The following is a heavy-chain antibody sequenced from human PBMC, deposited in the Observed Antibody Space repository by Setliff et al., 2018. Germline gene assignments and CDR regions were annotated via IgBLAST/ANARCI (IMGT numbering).Heavy chain of an antibody. V-gene: IGHV3-30-3*02. CDR1: GFSFNNYA. Sequence: PGGSLRLSCAASGFSFNNYAMHWVRQAPGKGLEWVAVMSYDGSNKYYADSVKGRFTISRDNSRNTLYLQMNSLRAEDTAMYYCAKSGIAAAGTAPFDYWGQGSPVTVSS. J-gene: IGHJ4*02. D-gene: IGHD6-13*01. CDR3: AKSGIAAAGTAPFDY. CDR2: MSYDGSNK.